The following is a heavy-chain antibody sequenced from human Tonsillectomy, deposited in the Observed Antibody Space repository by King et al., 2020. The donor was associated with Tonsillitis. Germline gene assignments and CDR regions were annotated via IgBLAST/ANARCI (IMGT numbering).Heavy chain of an antibody. D-gene: IGHD6-19*01. CDR2: ISSSSSYI. J-gene: IGHJ6*02. CDR3: ARARDSSRWYSYYYYGMDV. Sequence: VQLVESGGGLVKPGGSLRLSCAASGFTFSSYSMNWVRQAPGKGLEWVSSISSSSSYIYYADSVKGRFTISRDNAKNSLYLQMNSLRAEDTAVYYCARARDSSRWYSYYYYGMDVGGQGPTVTVSS. V-gene: IGHV3-21*01. CDR1: GFTFSSYS.